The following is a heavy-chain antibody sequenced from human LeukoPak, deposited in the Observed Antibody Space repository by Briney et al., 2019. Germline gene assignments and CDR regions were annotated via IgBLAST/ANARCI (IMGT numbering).Heavy chain of an antibody. Sequence: PGGSLRLSCAASGFTFSSYAMHWVRQAPGKGLEWVAVISYDGSNKYYADSVKGRITISRDNSKNTLYLQMNSLRAEDTAVYYCARDRVLLWFGEFIFDYWGQGTLVTVSS. CDR3: ARDRVLLWFGEFIFDY. V-gene: IGHV3-30-3*01. D-gene: IGHD3-10*01. CDR1: GFTFSSYA. CDR2: ISYDGSNK. J-gene: IGHJ4*02.